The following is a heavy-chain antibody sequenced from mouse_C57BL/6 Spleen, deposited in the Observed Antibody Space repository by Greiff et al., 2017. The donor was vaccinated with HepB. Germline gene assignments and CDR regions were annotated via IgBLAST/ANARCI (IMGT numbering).Heavy chain of an antibody. CDR3: ARRPIY. V-gene: IGHV1-50*01. J-gene: IGHJ3*01. CDR2: IDPSDSYT. CDR1: GYTFTSYW. Sequence: QVQLQQPGAELVKPGASVKLSCKASGYTFTSYWMQWVTQRPGQGLEWIGEIDPSDSYTNYNQKFKGKATLTVDTSSSTAYMQLSSLTSEDSAVYYCARRPIYWGQGTLVTVSA.